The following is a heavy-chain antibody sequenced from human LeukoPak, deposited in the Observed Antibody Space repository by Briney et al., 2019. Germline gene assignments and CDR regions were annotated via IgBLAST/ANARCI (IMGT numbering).Heavy chain of an antibody. CDR2: INHSGST. CDR1: GGSFSGHY. Sequence: MFSETLSLTCAVHGGSFSGHYWSWIRQPPGKGLEWIGEINHSGSTNYNPSLKRRFTISVETSKNQFSLKLSSVTAGDTAVYYCAGLLGIAARPSSWFDPWGQGTLVTVSS. D-gene: IGHD6-6*01. V-gene: IGHV4-34*01. CDR3: AGLLGIAARPSSWFDP. J-gene: IGHJ5*02.